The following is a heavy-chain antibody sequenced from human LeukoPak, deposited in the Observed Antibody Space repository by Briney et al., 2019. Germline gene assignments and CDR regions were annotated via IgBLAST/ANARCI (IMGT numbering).Heavy chain of an antibody. CDR2: ISAYNGNT. V-gene: IGHV1-18*04. J-gene: IGHJ6*03. CDR1: GYTFTGYY. CDR3: ARDGYNYDHYYYYYMDV. Sequence: GASVKVSCKASGYTFTGYYIHWVRQAPGQGLEWMGWISAYNGNTNYAQKLQGRVTMTTDTSTSTAYMELRSLRSDDTAVYYCARDGYNYDHYYYYYMDVWGKGTTVAISS. D-gene: IGHD5-24*01.